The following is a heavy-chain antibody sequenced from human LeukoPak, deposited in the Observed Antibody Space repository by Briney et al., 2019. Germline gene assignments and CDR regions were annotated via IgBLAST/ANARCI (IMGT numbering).Heavy chain of an antibody. CDR2: ISSSGGST. CDR1: GFTFSDHY. J-gene: IGHJ5*02. D-gene: IGHD3-3*01. CDR3: AKCYDFWSGRNWFDP. V-gene: IGHV3-23*01. Sequence: GGSLRLSCAASGFTFSDHYMSWIRQAPGKGLEWVSAISSSGGSTYYADSVKGRFTISRDNSKNTLYLQMNSLRAEDTAVYYCAKCYDFWSGRNWFDPWGQGTLVTVSS.